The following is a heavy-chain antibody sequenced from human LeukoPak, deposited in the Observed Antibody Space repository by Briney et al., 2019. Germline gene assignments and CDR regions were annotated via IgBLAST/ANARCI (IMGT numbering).Heavy chain of an antibody. CDR1: GCTYNTYW. J-gene: IGHJ4*02. Sequence: QTGGPLRLTCVASGCTYNTYWMTWIRLAPGKGLERVSNRKKDQSERHYWNSVKGRFIISRHNAQNSMYLQMNNRGAEDTALYYCTRAGRYGSGGRDYWGRGTLVTVSS. CDR2: RKKDQSER. CDR3: TRAGRYGSGGRDY. V-gene: IGHV3-7*01. D-gene: IGHD3-10*01.